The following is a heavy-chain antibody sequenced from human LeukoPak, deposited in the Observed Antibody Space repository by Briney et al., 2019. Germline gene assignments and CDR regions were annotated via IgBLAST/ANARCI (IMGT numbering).Heavy chain of an antibody. CDR2: IYPGDSDT. J-gene: IGHJ4*02. D-gene: IGHD3-22*01. CDR1: GSSFTSYW. V-gene: IGHV5-51*01. Sequence: GASLQISCKGSGSSFTSYWIGWVRPLPGKGLEWMGIIYPGDSDTRYSPSFQGLVTISADKSISAAYLQWSSLKASDTAMYYCARLSSGYYYDSSGYYYFDYWGQGTLVTVSS. CDR3: ARLSSGYYYDSSGYYYFDY.